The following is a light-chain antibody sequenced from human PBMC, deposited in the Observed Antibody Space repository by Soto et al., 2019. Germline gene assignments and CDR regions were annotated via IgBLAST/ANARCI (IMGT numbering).Light chain of an antibody. CDR2: EVT. Sequence: HSALTQPASVSGSPGQSITISCTGTSSDVGGYNYVSWYQQYPGKAPKVMIYEVTNRPSGVSNRFSGSKSGNTASLTISGLQAEDEADYYCSSYTSSNTLIFGGGTKLTVL. CDR1: SSDVGGYNY. CDR3: SSYTSSNTLI. V-gene: IGLV2-14*01. J-gene: IGLJ2*01.